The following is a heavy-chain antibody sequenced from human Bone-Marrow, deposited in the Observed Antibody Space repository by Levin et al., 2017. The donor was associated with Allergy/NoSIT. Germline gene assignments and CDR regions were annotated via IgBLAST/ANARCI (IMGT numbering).Heavy chain of an antibody. CDR1: GFSFSTYS. CDR3: AKYKEATTPFLDY. J-gene: IGHJ4*02. D-gene: IGHD4-17*01. CDR2: LTGSGHLT. V-gene: IGHV3-23*01. Sequence: GGSLRLSCVASGFSFSTYSMAWVRQAPGKGLEWVTCLTGSGHLTYYADSVRGRFTISRDNSKNTLYLQMNGLGAEDTALYYCAKYKEATTPFLDYWGQGALVTVSS.